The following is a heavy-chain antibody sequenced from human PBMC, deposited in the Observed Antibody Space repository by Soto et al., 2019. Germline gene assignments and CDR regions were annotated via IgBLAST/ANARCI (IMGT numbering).Heavy chain of an antibody. J-gene: IGHJ4*02. V-gene: IGHV4-59*01. CDR3: ARGYCSSTSCYEFDY. CDR2: IYYSGNT. CDR1: SGSISSYY. Sequence: SETLSLTCTVPSGSISSYYWNWIRQPPGKGLEWIGSIYYSGNTNYSPSLKSRVTISVDTSKKQFSLKLTSVTATDTAMYYCARGYCSSTSCYEFDYWGQGTLVTVSS. D-gene: IGHD2-2*01.